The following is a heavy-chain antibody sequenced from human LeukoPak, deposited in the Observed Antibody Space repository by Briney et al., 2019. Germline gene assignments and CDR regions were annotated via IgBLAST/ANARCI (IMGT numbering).Heavy chain of an antibody. CDR3: ARDVAVAGTASDY. CDR2: IIPILGIA. D-gene: IGHD6-19*01. J-gene: IGHJ4*02. CDR1: GGTFSSYA. Sequence: GASGNVSCNASGGTFSSYAISWVRQPPGQGLEWMGRIIPILGIADYAQKFQGRVTITADKSTSTAYMEQSSLRSEDTAVYYCARDVAVAGTASDYWGQGTLVTVSS. V-gene: IGHV1-69*04.